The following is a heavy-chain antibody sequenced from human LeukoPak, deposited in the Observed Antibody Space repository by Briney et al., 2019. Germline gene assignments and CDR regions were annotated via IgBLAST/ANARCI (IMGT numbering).Heavy chain of an antibody. CDR3: AKGGYCSGGTCYIRGFDP. CDR1: VGTYSNYA. CDR2: IIPSFGTA. Sequence: GASVKVSCKASVGTYSNYAISWMRQAPGQGPEWMGGIIPSFGTANYAQKFEGRVNITADESTNIAYMELRSLRSEDAAVYYCAKGGYCSGGTCYIRGFDPWGQGTLVTVSS. D-gene: IGHD2-15*01. V-gene: IGHV1-69*01. J-gene: IGHJ5*02.